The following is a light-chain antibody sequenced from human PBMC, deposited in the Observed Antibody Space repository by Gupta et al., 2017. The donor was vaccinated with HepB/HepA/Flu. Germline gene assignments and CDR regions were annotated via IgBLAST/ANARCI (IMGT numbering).Light chain of an antibody. J-gene: IGLJ1*01. CDR1: SLRSYY. Sequence: SSELTQDPAVSVALGQTVRITCQGDSLRSYYASWYQQKPGQAPVLVIYGKSNRPSGIPDRFSGSSSGNTASLTIPEHQAEDEADYYCNSKASSGNREVFGTGTKVTVL. V-gene: IGLV3-19*01. CDR2: GKS. CDR3: NSKASSGNREV.